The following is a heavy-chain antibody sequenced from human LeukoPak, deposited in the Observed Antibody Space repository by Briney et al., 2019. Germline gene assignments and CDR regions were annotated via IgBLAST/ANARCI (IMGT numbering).Heavy chain of an antibody. J-gene: IGHJ3*02. Sequence: SVKVSCKASGGTFSSSAISWVRQAPGQGLEWMGGILPVFGTPNYAQNFQGRLTITTDISTRTAYMELTSLKSEDTAVYYCAREVETGLAILSDAFDIWGQGTLVTVSS. CDR1: GGTFSSSA. CDR2: ILPVFGTP. CDR3: AREVETGLAILSDAFDI. D-gene: IGHD5-18*01. V-gene: IGHV1-69*05.